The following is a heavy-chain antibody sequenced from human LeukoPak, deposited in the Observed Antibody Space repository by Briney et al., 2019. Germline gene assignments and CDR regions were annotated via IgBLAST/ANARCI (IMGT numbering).Heavy chain of an antibody. Sequence: GGSLRLSCAASGFTFSSYGMHWVRQAPGKGLEWVAFIRYDGSKELYADSVKGRFTISRDNSKNTLYLQMNSLRAEDTAVYYCARVVAGTVEGYYYGMDVWGQGTTVTVSS. CDR2: IRYDGSKE. V-gene: IGHV3-30*02. J-gene: IGHJ6*02. CDR3: ARVVAGTVEGYYYGMDV. CDR1: GFTFSSYG. D-gene: IGHD6-19*01.